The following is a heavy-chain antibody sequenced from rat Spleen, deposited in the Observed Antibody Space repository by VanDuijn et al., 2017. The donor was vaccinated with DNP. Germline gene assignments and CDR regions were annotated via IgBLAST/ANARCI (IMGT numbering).Heavy chain of an antibody. CDR2: ISYSGST. V-gene: IGHV3-1*01. Sequence: EVRLQESGPGLVKPSQSLSLTCSVTGYSITSNYWAWIRKFPGNKMEWMGYISYSGSTGYNPSLKSRISISRDTSKNQFFLQLNSVTTEDTATYYCARSVYYYSSYIPFDYWGQGVMVTVSS. CDR1: GYSITSNY. J-gene: IGHJ2*01. D-gene: IGHD1-2*01. CDR3: ARSVYYYSSYIPFDY.